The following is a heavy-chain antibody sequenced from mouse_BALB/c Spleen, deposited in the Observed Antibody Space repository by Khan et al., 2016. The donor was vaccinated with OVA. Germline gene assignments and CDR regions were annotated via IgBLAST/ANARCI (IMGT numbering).Heavy chain of an antibody. CDR2: ISYSGST. CDR1: GYSITSGYG. D-gene: IGHD1-2*01. J-gene: IGHJ2*01. Sequence: EVQLQESGPGLVKPSQSLSLTCTVTGYSITSGYGWNWIRQSPGNILEWMGYISYSGSTNYNPSLKSRISITRDTSKNQFFLQLNSVTTEDTATYYCARAARIEYWGQGTTLTVSS. CDR3: ARAARIEY. V-gene: IGHV3-2*02.